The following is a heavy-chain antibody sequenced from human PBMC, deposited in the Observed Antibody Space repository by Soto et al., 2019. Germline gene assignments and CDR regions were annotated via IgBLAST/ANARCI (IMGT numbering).Heavy chain of an antibody. CDR3: AKDLLTSQYSYYYGMDV. CDR2: ISYDGSNK. D-gene: IGHD5-18*01. Sequence: GGSLRLSCAASGFTFSSYGMHWVRQAPGKGLEWVAVISYDGSNKYYADSVKGRFTISRDNSKNTLYLQMNSLRAEDTAVYYCAKDLLTSQYSYYYGMDVWGQGTTVTVSS. V-gene: IGHV3-30*18. CDR1: GFTFSSYG. J-gene: IGHJ6*02.